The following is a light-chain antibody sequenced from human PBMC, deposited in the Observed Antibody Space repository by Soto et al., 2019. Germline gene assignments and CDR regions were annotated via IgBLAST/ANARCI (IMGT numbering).Light chain of an antibody. CDR3: ASYTSSTTQVV. CDR1: TSDIGGYNY. Sequence: QSALTQPASLSGSPGQSITVSCTGTTSDIGGYNYVSWYQQHPDKAPKLIIYDVSRRPSGISNRFSASKSGNTASLTISGLQADDEAHYYCASYTSSTTQVVFGGGTKLTVL. CDR2: DVS. V-gene: IGLV2-14*03. J-gene: IGLJ3*02.